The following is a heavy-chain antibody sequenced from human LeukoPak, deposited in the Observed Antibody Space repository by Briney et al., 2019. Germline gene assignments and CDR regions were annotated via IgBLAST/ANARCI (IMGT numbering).Heavy chain of an antibody. D-gene: IGHD3-10*01. CDR2: ISGSGGST. CDR1: GFTFSSYA. V-gene: IGHV3-23*01. CDR3: AKEGLGGITMVRGVSD. Sequence: GGSLRLSCAASGFTFSSYAMSWVRQAPGKGLEWVSAISGSGGSTYYADSVKGRFTISRDNSKNTLYLQMNSLRAEDTAVYYCAKEGLGGITMVRGVSDRGQGTLVTVSS. J-gene: IGHJ4*02.